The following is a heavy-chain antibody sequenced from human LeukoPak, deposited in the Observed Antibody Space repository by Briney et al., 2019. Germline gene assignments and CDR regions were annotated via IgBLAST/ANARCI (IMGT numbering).Heavy chain of an antibody. J-gene: IGHJ4*02. D-gene: IGHD3-22*01. CDR1: GYSISGGYY. Sequence: SETLSLTCTVSGYSISGGYYWGWIRQPPGKGLEWIGSIYHSGSTYYNPSLKSRVTISVDTSKNQFSLKLSSVTAADTAVYYCARARDSSGYYYVTPYYFDYWGQGTLVTVSS. CDR3: ARARDSSGYYYVTPYYFDY. CDR2: IYHSGST. V-gene: IGHV4-38-2*02.